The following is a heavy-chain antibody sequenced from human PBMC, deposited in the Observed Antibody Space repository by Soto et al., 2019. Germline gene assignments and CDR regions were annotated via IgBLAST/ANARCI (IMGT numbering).Heavy chain of an antibody. Sequence: ASVKVSCKASGFTFTTYGLSGVRQAPGQGLEWMGWISTNNGNTVYAQNLQGRITMTTDTSTSTAYMELRSLRSDDTAVYYCTSDSYSTMIIVRFDYWGHGTLVTVSS. J-gene: IGHJ4*01. D-gene: IGHD3-22*01. CDR3: TSDSYSTMIIVRFDY. CDR2: ISTNNGNT. V-gene: IGHV1-18*01. CDR1: GFTFTTYG.